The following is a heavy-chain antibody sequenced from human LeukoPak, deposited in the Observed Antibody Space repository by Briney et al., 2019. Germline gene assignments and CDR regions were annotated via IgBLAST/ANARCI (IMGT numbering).Heavy chain of an antibody. CDR2: IYHSGST. J-gene: IGHJ4*02. D-gene: IGHD5-18*01. CDR3: ARAAMGTLGGLDFDY. CDR1: GGSISSSNW. Sequence: SETLSLTCAVSGGSISSSNWWSWVRQPPGKGLEWIGEIYHSGSTNYNPSLKSRVTISVDKSKNQFSLKLSSVTAADTAVYYCARAAMGTLGGLDFDYWGQGTLVTVSP. V-gene: IGHV4-4*02.